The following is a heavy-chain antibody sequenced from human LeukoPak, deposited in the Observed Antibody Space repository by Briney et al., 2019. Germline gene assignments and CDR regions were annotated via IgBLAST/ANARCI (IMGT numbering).Heavy chain of an antibody. CDR1: GFTFSSYG. D-gene: IGHD1-1*01. CDR2: IWYDGSNK. CDR3: ARDRSPPQLVNGAFDI. V-gene: IGHV3-33*01. Sequence: PGRSLRLSCAASGFTFSSYGMHWVRQAPGKGLEWVAVIWYDGSNKYYADSVKGRFTISRDNSKNTLYLQMNSLRAEDTAVYYCARDRSPPQLVNGAFDIWGQGTMVTVSS. J-gene: IGHJ3*02.